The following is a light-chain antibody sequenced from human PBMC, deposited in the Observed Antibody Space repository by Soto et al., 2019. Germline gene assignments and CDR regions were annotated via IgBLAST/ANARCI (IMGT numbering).Light chain of an antibody. Sequence: DIPMTQSPSSLSASLGDRVTITCRASQSISRYLNWYQHKPGKAPKLLIYAASSLQSGVPSRFSGSGSGTDFTLTISSLQPEDFATYYCQQSHSTPLYTFGQGTKLEIK. CDR1: QSISRY. CDR3: QQSHSTPLYT. J-gene: IGKJ2*01. CDR2: AAS. V-gene: IGKV1-39*01.